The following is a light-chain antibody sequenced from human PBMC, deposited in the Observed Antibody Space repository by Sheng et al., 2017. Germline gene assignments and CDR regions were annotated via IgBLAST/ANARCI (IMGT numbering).Light chain of an antibody. Sequence: SSDLSQDSAVSVALGETVTITCQGDSLRKFSANWYQQKPGQAPLLVIYATKSRPSGVPDRFSGSGTGNTASLTITGAQAEDEAHYYCHSRDNSDDPKYVFGAGTMVSVL. CDR2: ATK. J-gene: IGLJ1*01. V-gene: IGLV3-19*01. CDR3: HSRDNSDDPKYV. CDR1: SLRKFS.